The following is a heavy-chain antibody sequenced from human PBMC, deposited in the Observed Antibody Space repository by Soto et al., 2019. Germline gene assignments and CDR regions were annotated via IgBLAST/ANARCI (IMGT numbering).Heavy chain of an antibody. D-gene: IGHD5-12*01. CDR2: ISAYNGNT. CDR1: GYTFTSYG. V-gene: IGHV1-18*01. J-gene: IGHJ6*02. CDR3: ARDPRRYSGYDLALGYYYGMDV. Sequence: ASVKVSCKASGYTFTSYGISWVRQAPGQGLEWMGWISAYNGNTNYAQKLQGRVTMTTDTSTSTAYMELRSLRSDDTAVYYCARDPRRYSGYDLALGYYYGMDVWGQGTTVTVS.